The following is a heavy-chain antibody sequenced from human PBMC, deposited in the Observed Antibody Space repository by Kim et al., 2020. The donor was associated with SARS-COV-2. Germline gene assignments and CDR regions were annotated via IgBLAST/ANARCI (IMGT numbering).Heavy chain of an antibody. CDR2: INSDGSAT. D-gene: IGHD1-26*01. CDR3: ARGTVGAPG. J-gene: IGHJ4*02. Sequence: GGSRRLSCAASGFTFSDYWMHWVRQAPGKGLVWVSRINSDGSATTYADSVKGRFTISRDNAKNTLYLQMNSLRAEDTAVYYCARGTVGAPGWGQGTLVTVSS. CDR1: GFTFSDYW. V-gene: IGHV3-74*01.